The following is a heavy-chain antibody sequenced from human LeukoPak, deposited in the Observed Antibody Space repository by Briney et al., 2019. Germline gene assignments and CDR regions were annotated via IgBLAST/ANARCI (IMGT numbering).Heavy chain of an antibody. J-gene: IGHJ4*02. CDR2: INPNSGGT. V-gene: IGHV1-2*02. Sequence: SVKVSCKASGYTFTGYYMHWVRQAPGQGLEWMGWINPNSGGTNYAQKFQGRVTMTRDTSISTAYMELSRLRSDDTAVYYCARVDGVARPLDYWGQGTLVTVSS. CDR1: GYTFTGYY. D-gene: IGHD5-12*01. CDR3: ARVDGVARPLDY.